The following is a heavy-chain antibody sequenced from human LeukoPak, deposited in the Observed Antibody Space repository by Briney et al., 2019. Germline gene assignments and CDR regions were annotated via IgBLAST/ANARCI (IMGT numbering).Heavy chain of an antibody. CDR3: ARGHNTATSGTRAFDI. J-gene: IGHJ3*02. CDR1: EFIVSSNY. D-gene: IGHD5-18*01. Sequence: GGSLRLSCAASEFIVSSNYMNWVRQAPGKGLEWVSVIYSGGGIYYADSVKGRFTISRDIPKNMLYLQMNSLRADDTAVYYCARGHNTATSGTRAFDIWGQGTMVTVSS. V-gene: IGHV3-53*01. CDR2: IYSGGGI.